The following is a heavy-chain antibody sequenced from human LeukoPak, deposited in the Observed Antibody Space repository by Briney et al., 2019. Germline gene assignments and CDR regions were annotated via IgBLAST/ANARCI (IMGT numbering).Heavy chain of an antibody. D-gene: IGHD1-26*01. Sequence: GGSLRLSCAASGFTFTSYSTNWVRQAPGKGLEWVSTISGGGGSTYYADSVKGRFTISRDNSKNTLYLQVNSLRAEDTAVYYCAKGGKWDVTPFDYWGQGTLVTVSS. J-gene: IGHJ4*02. CDR2: ISGGGGST. CDR3: AKGGKWDVTPFDY. CDR1: GFTFTSYS. V-gene: IGHV3-23*01.